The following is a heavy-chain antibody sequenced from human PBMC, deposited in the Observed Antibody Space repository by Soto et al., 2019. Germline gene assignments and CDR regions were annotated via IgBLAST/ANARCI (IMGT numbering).Heavy chain of an antibody. CDR3: ARASSLWFGDYYYYGMDV. J-gene: IGHJ6*02. V-gene: IGHV4-30-4*01. Sequence: SETLSLTCTVSGGSISSGDYYWSWIRQPPGKGLEWIGYIYYSGSTYYNPSLKSRVTISVDTSKNQFSLKLSSVTAADTAVYYCARASSLWFGDYYYYGMDVWGQGTTVTVSS. CDR1: GGSISSGDYY. CDR2: IYYSGST. D-gene: IGHD3-10*01.